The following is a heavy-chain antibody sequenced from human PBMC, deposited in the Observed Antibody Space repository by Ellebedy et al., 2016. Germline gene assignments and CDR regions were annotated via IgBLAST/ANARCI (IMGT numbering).Heavy chain of an antibody. V-gene: IGHV3-23*01. J-gene: IGHJ4*02. CDR3: ARDGGIAAAGPVDY. CDR1: GFTFSSYA. Sequence: GESLKISXAASGFTFSSYAMSWVRQAPGKGLEWVSAISGSGGSTYYADSVKGRFTISRDNSKNTLYLQMNSLRAEDTAVYYCARDGGIAAAGPVDYWGQGTLVTVSS. CDR2: ISGSGGST. D-gene: IGHD6-13*01.